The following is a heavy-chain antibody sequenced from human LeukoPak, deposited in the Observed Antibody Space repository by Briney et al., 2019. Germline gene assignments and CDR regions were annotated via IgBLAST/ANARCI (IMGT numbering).Heavy chain of an antibody. V-gene: IGHV1-2*02. J-gene: IGHJ5*02. D-gene: IGHD4-23*01. CDR1: GYTISNYA. CDR2: INPNSGGT. CDR3: ARDNSVEDTAWWFDP. Sequence: GASVKVSCKASGYTISNYAFTWVRQAPGQGLEWMGWINPNSGGTNYAQKFQGRVTMTRDTSISSAYMELSSLRSDDTAVYYCARDNSVEDTAWWFDPWGQGTLVTVSS.